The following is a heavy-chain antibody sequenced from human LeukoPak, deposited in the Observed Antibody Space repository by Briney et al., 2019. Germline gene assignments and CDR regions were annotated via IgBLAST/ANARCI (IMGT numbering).Heavy chain of an antibody. CDR2: IYYSGST. CDR1: GGSISSSSYY. J-gene: IGHJ6*03. Sequence: SETLSLTCTVSGGSISSSSYYWGWIRQPPGKGLEWIGSIYYSGSTYYNPSLKSRVTISVDTSKNQFSLKLSSVTAADTAVYYCARGKGYCSGGSCFHPYYYYYYMDVWGKGTTVTVSS. D-gene: IGHD2-15*01. CDR3: ARGKGYCSGGSCFHPYYYYYYMDV. V-gene: IGHV4-39*07.